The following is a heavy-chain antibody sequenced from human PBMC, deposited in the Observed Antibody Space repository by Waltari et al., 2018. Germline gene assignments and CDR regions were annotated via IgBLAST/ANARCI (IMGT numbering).Heavy chain of an antibody. CDR1: GFIFSSYA. D-gene: IGHD1-7*01. CDR3: ARASGGGTNFLIDY. CDR2: ISDDGSNE. J-gene: IGHJ4*02. V-gene: IGHV3-30-3*01. Sequence: QVLLVESGGGLVKLGRSQSVSRAAAGFIFSSYAMHWVRQAPGKGLEWVGIISDDGSNEYCADSVKRRFTISRDNSKNTLYLQMNYLRTEDTAVYYCARASGGGTNFLIDYWGQGTLVTVSS.